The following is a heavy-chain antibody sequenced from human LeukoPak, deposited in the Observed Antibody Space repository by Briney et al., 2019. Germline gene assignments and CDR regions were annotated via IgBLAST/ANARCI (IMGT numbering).Heavy chain of an antibody. V-gene: IGHV3-7*01. CDR3: ARDYTATGGMDV. CDR1: GFTLSTYW. CDR2: IMQDGSVQ. J-gene: IGHJ6*02. D-gene: IGHD2-21*02. Sequence: GGSLRLTCVPSGFTLSTYWMNWVRQAPGKGLEWVANIMQDGSVQHYVDSVKGRFTISRDNAKNSLYLQMNSLRAEDTALYYCARDYTATGGMDVWGQGTTVTVS.